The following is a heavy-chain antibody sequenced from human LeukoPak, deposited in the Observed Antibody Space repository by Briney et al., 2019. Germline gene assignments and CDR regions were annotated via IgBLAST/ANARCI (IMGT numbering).Heavy chain of an antibody. CDR2: ISYSGST. CDR3: ARQELSYGSGSHFDY. D-gene: IGHD3-16*02. Sequence: SETLSLTCTVSGGSISTFYWTWIRQPPGKGLEWIGSISYSGSTNYSPSLEGRVTMSVDTSKNQFSLKLRAVTAADTAVYFCARQELSYGSGSHFDYWGQGILVTVPS. V-gene: IGHV4-59*08. CDR1: GGSISTFY. J-gene: IGHJ4*02.